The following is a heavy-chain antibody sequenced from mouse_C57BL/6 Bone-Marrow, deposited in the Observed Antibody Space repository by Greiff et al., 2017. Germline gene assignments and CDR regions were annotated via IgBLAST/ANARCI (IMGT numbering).Heavy chain of an antibody. V-gene: IGHV10-3*01. Sequence: EVQLVESGGGLVQPKGSLKLSCAASGFTFNTYAMHWVRQAPGTGLEWVARIRSKSSNYATYYADSVKDRFTISRDDSQSMLYLQMNNLKTEDTAMYSSVRGGTTVVVGDYWGQGTTLTVSS. D-gene: IGHD1-1*01. CDR3: VRGGTTVVVGDY. CDR1: GFTFNTYA. J-gene: IGHJ2*01. CDR2: IRSKSSNYAT.